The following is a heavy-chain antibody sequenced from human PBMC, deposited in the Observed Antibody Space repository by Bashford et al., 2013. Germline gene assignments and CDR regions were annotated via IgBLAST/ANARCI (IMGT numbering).Heavy chain of an antibody. CDR2: INSGTSK. D-gene: IGHD1-20*01. Sequence: GGSLRLSCAASGFTFSSYWMSWVRQAPGQGLEWVSRINSGTSKDYADSVKGRFTISRDNARNSLFLQLNSLRAEDTGVYYCAKDRNNLAINYMDVWGQGTTVTVSS. CDR3: AKDRNNLAINYMDV. CDR1: GFTFSSYW. J-gene: IGHJ6*03. V-gene: IGHV3-69-1*01.